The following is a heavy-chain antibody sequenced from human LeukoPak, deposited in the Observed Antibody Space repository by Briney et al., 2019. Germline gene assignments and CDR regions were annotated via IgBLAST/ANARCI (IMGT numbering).Heavy chain of an antibody. V-gene: IGHV1-3*01. Sequence: ASVSVSCKASGYTFTTYAIHWVRQAPGQRLEWMGWINAGNGNTKYSQKFQARVTITRDTSASTAYMELSSLRSEDTAVYYCARDPIGSRWPYYFDYWGQGTLVTVSS. D-gene: IGHD6-13*01. CDR1: GYTFTTYA. CDR3: ARDPIGSRWPYYFDY. J-gene: IGHJ4*02. CDR2: INAGNGNT.